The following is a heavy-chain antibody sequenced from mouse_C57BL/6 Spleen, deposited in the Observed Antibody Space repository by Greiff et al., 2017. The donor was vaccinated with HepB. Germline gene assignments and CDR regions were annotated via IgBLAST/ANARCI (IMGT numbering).Heavy chain of an antibody. Sequence: EVKLQESGGGLVKPGGSLKLSCAASGFTFSDYGMHWVRQAPEKGLEWVAYISSGSSTIYYADTVKGRFTISRDNAKNTLFLQMTSLRSEDTAMYYCARDPITALFDYWGQGTTLTVSS. V-gene: IGHV5-17*01. CDR2: ISSGSSTI. D-gene: IGHD1-1*01. CDR1: GFTFSDYG. CDR3: ARDPITALFDY. J-gene: IGHJ2*01.